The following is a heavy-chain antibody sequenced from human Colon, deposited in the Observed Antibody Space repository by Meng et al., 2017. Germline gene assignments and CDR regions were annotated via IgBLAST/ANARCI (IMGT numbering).Heavy chain of an antibody. CDR2: ISNSGSA. CDR1: GGSNIRGGYY. CDR3: ARAGLHSYYFDF. V-gene: IGHV4-31*02. J-gene: IGHJ4*02. Sequence: QVQLQESGPGLVKPSQTLSLICSVSGGSNIRGGYYWSWIRQHPQKGLEWIGYISNSGSAYYNPSLKSRVSISVDTSKNQFSLKMDTVTAADTALYYCARAGLHSYYFDFWGQGTLVTVSS. D-gene: IGHD2-21*01.